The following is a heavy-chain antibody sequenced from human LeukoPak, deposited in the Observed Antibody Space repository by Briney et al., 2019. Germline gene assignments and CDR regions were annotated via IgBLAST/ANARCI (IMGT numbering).Heavy chain of an antibody. Sequence: ASVKVSCKVSGYTLTELSMHWVRQAPGKGLEWMGGFDPEDGETIYTQKFRGRVTMTEDTSTDTAYMELSSLRSDDTAVYYCARDLGIAVAGLKYWGQGTLVTVSS. J-gene: IGHJ4*02. CDR2: FDPEDGET. CDR1: GYTLTELS. V-gene: IGHV1-24*01. CDR3: ARDLGIAVAGLKY. D-gene: IGHD6-19*01.